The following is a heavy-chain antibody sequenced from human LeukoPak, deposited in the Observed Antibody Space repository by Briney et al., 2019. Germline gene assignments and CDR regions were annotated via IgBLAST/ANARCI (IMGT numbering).Heavy chain of an antibody. CDR1: GFTLSDSY. CDR3: ARGGGGSYSYYFDY. J-gene: IGHJ4*02. D-gene: IGHD1-26*01. V-gene: IGHV3-11*01. Sequence: GGSLRLSCAASGFTLSDSYMSWIRQAPGKGLEWVSYSSSSGSTIYYADSVKGRFTISKDNAKNSLYLQMNSLRAEDTAVYYCARGGGGSYSYYFDYWGQGTLVTVSS. CDR2: SSSSGSTI.